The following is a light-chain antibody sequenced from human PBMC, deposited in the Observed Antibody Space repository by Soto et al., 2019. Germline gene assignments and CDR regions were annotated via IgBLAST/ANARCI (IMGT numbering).Light chain of an antibody. Sequence: DIQMTQSPATLSASVGDTVNITCRASQSISTWLAWYQQKPGKAPTLLIYKASTLHSWVPSRFSGSGSGADFTLTISSLQPDDFGSFYCQQYTSYYSFGQGTKLQIK. CDR1: QSISTW. CDR2: KAS. J-gene: IGKJ2*03. V-gene: IGKV1-5*03. CDR3: QQYTSYYS.